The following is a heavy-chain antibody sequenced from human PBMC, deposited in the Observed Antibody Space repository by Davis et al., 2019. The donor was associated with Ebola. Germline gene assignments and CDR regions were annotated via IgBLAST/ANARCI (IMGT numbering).Heavy chain of an antibody. D-gene: IGHD3-10*01. Sequence: GGSLRLSCAASGFTFSDYYMSWIRQAPGKGLEWVSYISSSGSTIYYADSVKGRFTISRDNAKNSLYLQMNSLRAEDTAVYYCARDILGGFYWYFDLWGRGTLVTVSS. CDR2: ISSSGSTI. CDR3: ARDILGGFYWYFDL. J-gene: IGHJ2*01. V-gene: IGHV3-11*01. CDR1: GFTFSDYY.